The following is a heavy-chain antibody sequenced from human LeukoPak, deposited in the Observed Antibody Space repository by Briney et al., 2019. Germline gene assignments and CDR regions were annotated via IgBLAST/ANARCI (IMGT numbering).Heavy chain of an antibody. D-gene: IGHD3-10*01. CDR3: AKNSKWFGELWGPFDY. J-gene: IGHJ4*02. CDR2: ISYDGSNK. V-gene: IGHV3-30*18. CDR1: GFTFSSYG. Sequence: GGSLRLSCAASGFTFSSYGMHWVRQAPGKGLEWVAVISYDGSNKYYADSVKGRFTISRDNSKNTLYLQMNSLRAEDTAVYYCAKNSKWFGELWGPFDYWGQGTLVTVSS.